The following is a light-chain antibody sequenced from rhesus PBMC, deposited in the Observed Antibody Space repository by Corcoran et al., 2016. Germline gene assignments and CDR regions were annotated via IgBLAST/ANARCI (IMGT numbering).Light chain of an antibody. CDR2: GAS. J-gene: IGKJ1*01. CDR1: QSVGSS. V-gene: IGKV3-53*01. Sequence: QVILTQSPATLSLSPGERATLSCRASQSVGSSLAWYQQKTGQAPRLLFYGASSRATGTPDRFSGSGAGIEVTLTISSLGAEDVAVNYCQKYSSSPPWTVGQGTKVEIK. CDR3: QKYSSSPPWT.